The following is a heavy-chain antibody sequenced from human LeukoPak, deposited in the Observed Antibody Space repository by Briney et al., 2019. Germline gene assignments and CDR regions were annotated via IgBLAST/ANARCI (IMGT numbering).Heavy chain of an antibody. D-gene: IGHD3-10*01. Sequence: GGSLRLSCAASGFTFRSYGMHWVRQAPGKGLEWVAVIWYDGSNKYYADSVKGRFTISRDNSKNTLYLQMNSLRAEDTAVYYCAADYYGPPWDWGQGTLVTVSS. CDR3: AADYYGPPWD. J-gene: IGHJ4*02. CDR1: GFTFRSYG. V-gene: IGHV3-33*01. CDR2: IWYDGSNK.